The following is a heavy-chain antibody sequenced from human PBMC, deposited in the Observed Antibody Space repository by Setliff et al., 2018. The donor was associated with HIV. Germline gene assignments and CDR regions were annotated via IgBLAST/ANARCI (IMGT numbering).Heavy chain of an antibody. D-gene: IGHD3-22*01. CDR2: ISAYSGDT. CDR1: GYPFSGYG. Sequence: ASVKVSCKASGYPFSGYGISWVRQAPGQGLEWMGWISAYSGDTNYAQKFQGRLTMTTDTSTSTAYMELRSLRSDDTAMYYCGRSETRDSRGLYYWGQGTLVTVSS. CDR3: GRSETRDSRGLYY. J-gene: IGHJ4*02. V-gene: IGHV1-18*01.